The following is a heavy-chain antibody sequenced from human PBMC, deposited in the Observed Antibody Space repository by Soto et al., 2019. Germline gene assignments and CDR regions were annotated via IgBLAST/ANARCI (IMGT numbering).Heavy chain of an antibody. Sequence: SQTRSLTCAISGDSVSSKNAAWNWIRQSPSRCLEWLGRTYYRSKWFNGYAVSLKGRITINPDTSKNQFSLQLNSLTPEDTAVYYCARSGPAGYIDYWGQGTLVTVSS. D-gene: IGHD3-16*02. CDR1: GDSVSSKNAA. CDR3: ARSGPAGYIDY. V-gene: IGHV6-1*01. CDR2: TYYRSKWFN. J-gene: IGHJ4*02.